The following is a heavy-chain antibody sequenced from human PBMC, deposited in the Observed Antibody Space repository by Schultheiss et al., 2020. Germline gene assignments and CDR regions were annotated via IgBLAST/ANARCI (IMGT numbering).Heavy chain of an antibody. CDR2: ISGSGGST. Sequence: GGPLRLSCAASGFTFSSYAMSWVRQAPGKGLEWVSAISGSGGSTYYADSVKGRFTISRDNAKNTLYLQMNSLRAEDTAVYYCARAGRLGELSLPYWGQGTLVTVSS. CDR3: ARAGRLGELSLPY. CDR1: GFTFSSYA. D-gene: IGHD3-16*02. J-gene: IGHJ4*02. V-gene: IGHV3-23*01.